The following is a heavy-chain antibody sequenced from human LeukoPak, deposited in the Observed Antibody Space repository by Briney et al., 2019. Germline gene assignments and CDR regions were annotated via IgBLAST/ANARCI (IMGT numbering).Heavy chain of an antibody. CDR3: ARRGDSSGNDAFDI. Sequence: SETLSLTCTVSGGSISSSSYYWGWIRQPPGKGLEWIGSIYYSGGTYYNPSLKSRVTISVDTSKNQFSLKLSSVTAADTAVCYCARRGDSSGNDAFDIWGQGTMVTVSS. D-gene: IGHD3-22*01. J-gene: IGHJ3*02. V-gene: IGHV4-39*01. CDR2: IYYSGGT. CDR1: GGSISSSSYY.